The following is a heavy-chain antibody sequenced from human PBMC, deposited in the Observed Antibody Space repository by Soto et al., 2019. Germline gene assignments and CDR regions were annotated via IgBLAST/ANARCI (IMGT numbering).Heavy chain of an antibody. CDR2: IYQSGVT. D-gene: IGHD6-19*01. Sequence: TLSLTCNMSGDSYSISTYSLSWIRQPPGKALQWIGFIYQSGVTSYNPSLASRVSISLDRSNNQCSLKLKSVTAADTAVYFCAGMPYTSGLRFDPWGPGTLVTVSS. CDR3: AGMPYTSGLRFDP. V-gene: IGHV4-30-2*01. CDR1: GDSYSISTYS. J-gene: IGHJ5*02.